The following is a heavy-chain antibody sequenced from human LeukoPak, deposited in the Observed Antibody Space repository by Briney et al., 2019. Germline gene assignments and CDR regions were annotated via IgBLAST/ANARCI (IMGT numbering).Heavy chain of an antibody. CDR2: INPSSGGT. V-gene: IGHV1-2*02. J-gene: IGHJ6*02. Sequence: ASVKVSCKASRYTFTGHYMHWVRQAPGQGLEWMGWINPSSGGTNYAQKFQGRVTMTRDTSISTAYMELSRLRSDDTAVYYCAREKRPYDSSGYYPGDYYYYGMDVWGQGTTVTVSS. CDR3: AREKRPYDSSGYYPGDYYYYGMDV. D-gene: IGHD3-22*01. CDR1: RYTFTGHY.